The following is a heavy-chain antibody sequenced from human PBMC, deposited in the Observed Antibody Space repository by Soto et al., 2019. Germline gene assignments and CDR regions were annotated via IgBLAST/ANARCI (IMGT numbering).Heavy chain of an antibody. D-gene: IGHD3-10*01. Sequence: PGGSLRFSCAASGFTVSNNYISWVRQAPGKGLEWVSIIYSGGKTFYADSVKGRFTVSRDNSKNILYLQLNSLRAEDTAVYYCARGYSGSGPLDYWGQGTLVTVSS. CDR1: GFTVSNNY. V-gene: IGHV3-66*01. CDR3: ARGYSGSGPLDY. J-gene: IGHJ4*02. CDR2: IYSGGKT.